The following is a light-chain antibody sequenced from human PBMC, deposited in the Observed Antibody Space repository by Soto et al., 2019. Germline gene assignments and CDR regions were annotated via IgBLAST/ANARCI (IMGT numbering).Light chain of an antibody. Sequence: EIVLTQSPGTLSLSPGERATLSCRASQGIFGNFLAWYQQKPGQAPRLLIYGASSRATGIPDRFSGSGSGTDFTLTISRLEPEDFAVYYCQQYGSSPLYTFGRGTRLEIK. J-gene: IGKJ2*01. V-gene: IGKV3-20*01. CDR3: QQYGSSPLYT. CDR1: QGIFGNF. CDR2: GAS.